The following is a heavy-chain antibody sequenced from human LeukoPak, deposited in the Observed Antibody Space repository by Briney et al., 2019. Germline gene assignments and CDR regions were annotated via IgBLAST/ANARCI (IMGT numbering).Heavy chain of an antibody. CDR2: IYTSGST. D-gene: IGHD4-23*01. V-gene: IGHV4-61*02. Sequence: SETLSLTCTVSGGSISSGSYYWSWIRQPAGKGLEWIGRIYTSGSTNYNPSLKSRVTISVDTSKNQFSLKLSSVTAADTAVYYCARASLEYGGNSAFDYWGQGTLVTVSS. CDR1: GGSISSGSYY. J-gene: IGHJ4*02. CDR3: ARASLEYGGNSAFDY.